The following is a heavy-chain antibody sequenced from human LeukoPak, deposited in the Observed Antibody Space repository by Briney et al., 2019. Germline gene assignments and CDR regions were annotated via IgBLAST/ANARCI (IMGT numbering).Heavy chain of an antibody. D-gene: IGHD3-9*01. V-gene: IGHV3-7*01. CDR3: AINQYLPFDIYDI. J-gene: IGHJ3*02. Sequence: GGSLRLSCAASGFTLSTYWMSWVRQAPGEGLGWVANIKKDGSEKDYVGSVKGRFTISRDNTKNSLSLQMDSLRVEDAAVYYCAINQYLPFDIYDIWGQGTMVTVSS. CDR1: GFTLSTYW. CDR2: IKKDGSEK.